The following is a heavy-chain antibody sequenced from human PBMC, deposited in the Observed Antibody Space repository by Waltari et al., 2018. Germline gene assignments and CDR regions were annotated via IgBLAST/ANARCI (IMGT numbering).Heavy chain of an antibody. CDR3: ARYRYDSIGYYSYDH. Sequence: HVQLVESAGGLVKSGGSLRLSCADSGFSFSDYSISWFPQAPGKGLEWFSYISSSGMTIYYAGSVKGRFTISRDNAKNSLYLQMNSLRAEDTAVYYCARYRYDSIGYYSYDHWGQGTLVTVSS. CDR2: ISSSGMTI. CDR1: GFSFSDYS. J-gene: IGHJ4*02. D-gene: IGHD3-22*01. V-gene: IGHV3-11*04.